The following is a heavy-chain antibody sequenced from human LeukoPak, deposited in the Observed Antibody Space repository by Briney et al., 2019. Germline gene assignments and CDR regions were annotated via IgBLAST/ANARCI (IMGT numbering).Heavy chain of an antibody. J-gene: IGHJ5*02. CDR3: ARDKSPYYYDSSGQNWFDP. CDR2: IYHSGST. D-gene: IGHD3-22*01. CDR1: GYSISSGYY. Sequence: SETLSLTCAVSGYSISSGYYWGWIRQPPGKGPEWIGSIYHSGSTYYNPSLKSRVTISVDTSKNQFSLKLSSVTAADTAVYYCARDKSPYYYDSSGQNWFDPWGQGTLVTVSS. V-gene: IGHV4-38-2*02.